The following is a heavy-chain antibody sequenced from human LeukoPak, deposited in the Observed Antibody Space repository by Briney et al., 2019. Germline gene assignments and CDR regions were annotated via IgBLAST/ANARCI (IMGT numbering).Heavy chain of an antibody. V-gene: IGHV3-30*04. D-gene: IGHD3-22*01. Sequence: GGSLRLSCAASGFTFSSYAMHWVRQAPGKGLEWVAVISYDGSNKYYADSVKGRFTISRDNSKNTLYLQMNSLRAEDTAVYYCAREMSYYDSSGPYAFDIWGQGTMVTVSS. CDR2: ISYDGSNK. CDR1: GFTFSSYA. J-gene: IGHJ3*02. CDR3: AREMSYYDSSGPYAFDI.